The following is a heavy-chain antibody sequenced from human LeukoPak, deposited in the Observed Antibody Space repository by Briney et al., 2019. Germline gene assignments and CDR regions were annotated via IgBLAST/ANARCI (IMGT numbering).Heavy chain of an antibody. J-gene: IGHJ4*02. CDR1: GVSLSNYA. Sequence: SGGSLRLSCTASGVSLSNYAMHWVRRPPGRGLEWVAVISFDGTNKYYGDSVEGRFSVSRDNSKNTLYLQMNSLRPDDTAMYYCETDYGDYEPIDYWGQGTLVTVSS. V-gene: IGHV3-30*04. CDR3: ETDYGDYEPIDY. D-gene: IGHD4-17*01. CDR2: ISFDGTNK.